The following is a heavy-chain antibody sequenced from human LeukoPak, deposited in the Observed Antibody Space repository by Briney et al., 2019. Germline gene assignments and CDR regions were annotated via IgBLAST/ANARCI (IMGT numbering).Heavy chain of an antibody. CDR2: MNPNSGNT. CDR1: GYTFTSYD. Sequence: GASVKVSCKASGYTFTSYDINWVRQATGQGLEWMGWMNPNSGNTGYAQKFQGRVTMTRNTSISTAYMELSSLRSEDTAVYYCATVRGVERYYYYYYMDVWGKGTTVTVCS. CDR3: ATVRGVERYYYYYYMDV. D-gene: IGHD3-10*01. J-gene: IGHJ6*03. V-gene: IGHV1-8*01.